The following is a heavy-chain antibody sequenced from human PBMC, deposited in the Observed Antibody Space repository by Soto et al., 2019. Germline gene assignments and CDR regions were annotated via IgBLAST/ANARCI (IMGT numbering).Heavy chain of an antibody. V-gene: IGHV1-3*01. CDR3: ARGYCSSTSCQYYFDF. CDR1: GYAFTGYA. CDR2: INGGNGDT. J-gene: IGHJ4*02. Sequence: ASVKVYWKASGYAFTGYAIHWVRQAPGQRHEWMGWINGGNGDTKYSQKFQGRVTITRDTSASTAYMELTSLGSEDTAVYHCARGYCSSTSCQYYFDFWGQGPLVTVSS. D-gene: IGHD2-2*01.